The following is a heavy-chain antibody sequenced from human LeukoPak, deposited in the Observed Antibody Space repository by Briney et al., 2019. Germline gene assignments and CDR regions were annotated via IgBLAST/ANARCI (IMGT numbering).Heavy chain of an antibody. V-gene: IGHV1-69*13. CDR3: ARQYYDSSGYYYFDY. Sequence: SVKVSCKASGGTFSSYAISWVRQAPGQGLEWMGGIIPIFGTANYAQKFQGRVTITADESTSTAYMELSSLRSEDTAVYYCARQYYDSSGYYYFDYWGQGTLVTVSS. J-gene: IGHJ4*02. CDR2: IIPIFGTA. D-gene: IGHD3-22*01. CDR1: GGTFSSYA.